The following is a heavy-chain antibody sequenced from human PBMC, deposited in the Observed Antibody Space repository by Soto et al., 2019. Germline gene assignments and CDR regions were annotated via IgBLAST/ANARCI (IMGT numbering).Heavy chain of an antibody. CDR3: TKGAHLDY. CDR2: IIGSDGST. CDR1: GFSFSTYD. Sequence: VQVLESGGGLVQPGGSLRLSCAASGFSFSTYDMSWVRQSPGKGLDWVSVIIGSDGSTYYAHSVKGRFTISRDNSKNTLYPQMSGLRVDDTAVYYCTKGAHLDYWGPGTLVIVSS. J-gene: IGHJ4*02. V-gene: IGHV3-23*01.